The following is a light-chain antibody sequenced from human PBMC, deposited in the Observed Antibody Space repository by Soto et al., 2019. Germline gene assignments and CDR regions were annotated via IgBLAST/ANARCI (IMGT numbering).Light chain of an antibody. V-gene: IGKV3-15*01. CDR3: QQYHNWPIT. J-gene: IGKJ5*01. Sequence: EIVMTQSPATLSVSPGESATLSCRASQSVSSNLALHQQKPDQAPRILMDDASTRAAGISARFSGSGSGTEFTLTISSVQSEDFAVYYCQQYHNWPITFGQGTRLEI. CDR2: DAS. CDR1: QSVSSN.